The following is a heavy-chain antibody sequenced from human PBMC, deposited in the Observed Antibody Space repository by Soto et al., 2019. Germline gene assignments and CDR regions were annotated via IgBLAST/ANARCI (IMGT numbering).Heavy chain of an antibody. CDR3: ARETVFGVDIYYYYGTDV. V-gene: IGHV3-74*01. Sequence: GGSLRLSCAASGFTFSNYWMHWVRQAPGKGLVWVSRINSDGSTTSHADSVKGRFTVSRDNAKNSLYLHMNSLRDEDTAVYSCARETVFGVDIYYYYGTDVWGQGTTFTVSS. CDR2: INSDGSTT. D-gene: IGHD3-3*01. CDR1: GFTFSNYW. J-gene: IGHJ6*02.